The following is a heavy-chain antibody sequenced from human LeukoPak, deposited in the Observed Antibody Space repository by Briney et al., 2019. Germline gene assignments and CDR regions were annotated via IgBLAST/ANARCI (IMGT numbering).Heavy chain of an antibody. CDR2: IYSGGST. CDR3: ARPLPYSGSYDGLLDY. CDR1: GFTVSSNY. D-gene: IGHD1-26*01. Sequence: GGSLRLSCAASGFTVSSNYMSWVRQAPGKGLEWVSVIYSGGSTYYADSVKGRFTISRDNSKNTLYLQMNSLRAEDTAVYYCARPLPYSGSYDGLLDYWGQGTLVTVPS. V-gene: IGHV3-53*01. J-gene: IGHJ4*02.